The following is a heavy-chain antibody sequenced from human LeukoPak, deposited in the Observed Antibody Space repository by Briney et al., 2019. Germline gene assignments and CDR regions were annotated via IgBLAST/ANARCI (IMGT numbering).Heavy chain of an antibody. D-gene: IGHD6-13*01. CDR1: GFTFSSYS. V-gene: IGHV3-21*01. J-gene: IGHJ6*03. CDR2: ISSSSSYT. Sequence: GGSLRLSCAASGFTFSSYSMNWVRQAPGKGLEWVSSISSSSSYTYYADSVKGRFTISRDNAKNSLYLQMNSLRAEDTAVYYCASTGGSSWYYYYYMDVWGKGTTVTVSS. CDR3: ASTGGSSWYYYYYMDV.